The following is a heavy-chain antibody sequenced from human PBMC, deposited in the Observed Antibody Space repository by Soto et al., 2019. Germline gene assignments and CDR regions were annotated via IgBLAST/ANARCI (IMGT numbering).Heavy chain of an antibody. CDR2: IYYSGST. Sequence: QVQLQESGPGLVKPSQTLSLTCTVSGGSISSGGYYWSWIRQHPGKGLEWIGYIYYSGSTYYNPSLKSRVPISVDTSKNKFPLKLSSVTAEDTAVYYCASWRDCSGGSCYSWFDPWGQGTLVTVSS. CDR3: ASWRDCSGGSCYSWFDP. D-gene: IGHD2-15*01. V-gene: IGHV4-31*03. CDR1: GGSISSGGYY. J-gene: IGHJ5*02.